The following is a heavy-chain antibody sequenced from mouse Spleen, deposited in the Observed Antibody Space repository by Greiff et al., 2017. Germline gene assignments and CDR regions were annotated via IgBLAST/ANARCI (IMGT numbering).Heavy chain of an antibody. D-gene: IGHD2-13*01. J-gene: IGHJ2*01. CDR2: IRNKANGYTT. CDR3: ARGGDYADY. CDR1: GFTFTDYY. Sequence: EVKLVESGGGLVQPGGSLSLSCAASGFTFTDYYMSWVRQPPGKALEWLGFIRNKANGYTTEYSASVKGRFTISRDNSQSILYLQMNALRAEDSATYYCARGGDYADYWGQGTTLTVSS. V-gene: IGHV7-3*01.